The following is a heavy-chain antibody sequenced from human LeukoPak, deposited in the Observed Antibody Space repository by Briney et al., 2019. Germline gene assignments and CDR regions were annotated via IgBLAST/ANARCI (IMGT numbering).Heavy chain of an antibody. J-gene: IGHJ4*02. CDR1: GYSFTTYG. V-gene: IGHV1-18*01. Sequence: ASVTVSCKTSGYSFTTYGIAWVRQAPGQRPEWLGWVSTSSDAKNAAETIQGRVTMTTDASTATAYMELRSLRYDDTAVYYCVRDETIAAAPAYWGQGTLITVSS. CDR2: VSTSSDAK. CDR3: VRDETIAAAPAY. D-gene: IGHD5-24*01.